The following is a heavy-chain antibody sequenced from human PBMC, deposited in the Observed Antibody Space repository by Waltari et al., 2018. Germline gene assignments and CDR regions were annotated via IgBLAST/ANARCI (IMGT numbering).Heavy chain of an antibody. D-gene: IGHD2-21*01. CDR3: ARESPGGDYFDY. Sequence: EVQLVESGGGLVQPGGSLRLSCAASGFTFSSYSMNWVRQAPGKGLEWVSYLSSSSSTIHYADSVKGRFTSSRDNAKNSLYLQMNSLRAEDTAVYYCARESPGGDYFDYWGQGTLVTVSS. J-gene: IGHJ4*02. CDR2: LSSSSSTI. CDR1: GFTFSSYS. V-gene: IGHV3-48*04.